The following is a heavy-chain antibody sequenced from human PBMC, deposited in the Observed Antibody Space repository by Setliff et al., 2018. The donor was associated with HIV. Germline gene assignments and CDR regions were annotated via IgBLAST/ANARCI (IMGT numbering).Heavy chain of an antibody. J-gene: IGHJ1*01. CDR3: ARSGSYVGPIQH. Sequence: SETLSLTCTVSGGSLSSYYWSWIRRPAGKGLEWIGRIYSSGSTNYNPSLKSRLTMSVDTSKNQFSLKLTSVTAADTAVYYCARSGSYVGPIQHWGQGTLVTVSS. V-gene: IGHV4-4*07. CDR2: IYSSGST. CDR1: GGSLSSYY. D-gene: IGHD3-10*02.